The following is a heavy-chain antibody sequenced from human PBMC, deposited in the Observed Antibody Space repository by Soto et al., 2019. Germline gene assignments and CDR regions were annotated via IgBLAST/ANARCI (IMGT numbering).Heavy chain of an antibody. CDR3: ARIRVGRQLGGFDP. D-gene: IGHD3-16*01. Sequence: QVTLKESGPVLVKPTETLTLTCTVSGFSLSSAGMGVSWIRQPPGKALEWLAHIFSNDEKSYSTSLKSRLTISKDTSKSQVLLTMTNMDPVDTATYYCARIRVGRQLGGFDPWGQGILVTVSS. CDR1: GFSLSSAGMG. V-gene: IGHV2-26*01. CDR2: IFSNDEK. J-gene: IGHJ5*02.